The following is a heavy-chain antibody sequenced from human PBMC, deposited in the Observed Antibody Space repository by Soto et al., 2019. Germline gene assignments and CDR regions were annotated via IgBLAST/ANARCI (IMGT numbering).Heavy chain of an antibody. CDR1: GFTFSSYA. V-gene: IGHV3-23*01. CDR2: ISGSGGST. J-gene: IGHJ6*02. Sequence: EVQLLESGGGLVQPGGSLRLSCAASGFTFSSYAMSWVRQAPGKGLEWVSAISGSGGSTYYADSVKGRFTISRDNSKNTLYLQMNSLRAEDTAVYYCAKGSWWFGELFPSDYYYCMDVWGQGTTVTVSS. D-gene: IGHD3-10*01. CDR3: AKGSWWFGELFPSDYYYCMDV.